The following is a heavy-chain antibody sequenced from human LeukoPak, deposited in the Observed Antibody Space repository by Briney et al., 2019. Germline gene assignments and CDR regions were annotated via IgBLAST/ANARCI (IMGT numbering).Heavy chain of an antibody. J-gene: IGHJ4*02. CDR1: GGTFSSYS. V-gene: IGHV1-69*04. CDR3: ARGVASNDY. D-gene: IGHD5-12*01. CDR2: IIPILGIA. Sequence: SVKVSCKASGGTFSSYSMSWVRQAPGQGLEWMGRIIPILGIANYAQKFQGRVTITADKSTSTAYMELSSLRSEDTAVYYCARGVASNDYWGQGTLVTVSS.